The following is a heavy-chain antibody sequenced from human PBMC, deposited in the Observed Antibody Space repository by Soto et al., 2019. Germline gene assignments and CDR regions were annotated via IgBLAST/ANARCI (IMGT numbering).Heavy chain of an antibody. V-gene: IGHV2-5*02. J-gene: IGHJ5*02. CDR3: VHRLVSAGGWFNP. CDR2: IYWDGDE. D-gene: IGHD1-26*01. CDR1: GFSFSATGVG. Sequence: QITLEESGPTLVKPTETLTLTCTFSGFSFSATGVGVGWFRQPPGKAPEWLALIYWDGDERITQSLRGRLTVTKDTSKDQVVLRMTNMDPVDTATYFCVHRLVSAGGWFNPWGQGIQVTVSS.